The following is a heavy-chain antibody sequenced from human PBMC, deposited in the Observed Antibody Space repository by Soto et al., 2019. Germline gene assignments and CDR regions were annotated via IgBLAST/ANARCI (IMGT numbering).Heavy chain of an antibody. Sequence: PSETLSLTCTVSGDSISSYYWTWIRQPPGKRLEWIGFIYYSGSTTYNPSLKSRVTISVDTSKNQFSLKLSSVTAADTAVYYCARGHGDYFDYWGQGTLVTVSS. CDR3: ARGHGDYFDY. CDR1: GDSISSYY. D-gene: IGHD4-17*01. CDR2: IYYSGST. J-gene: IGHJ4*02. V-gene: IGHV4-59*01.